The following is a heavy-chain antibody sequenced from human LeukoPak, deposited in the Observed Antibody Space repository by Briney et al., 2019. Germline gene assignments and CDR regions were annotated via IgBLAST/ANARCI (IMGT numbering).Heavy chain of an antibody. V-gene: IGHV3-49*04. D-gene: IGHD3-10*01. CDR3: TRYRGYFDY. CDR2: IRSNAYGGTT. CDR1: GFTFGDYA. Sequence: GGSLRLSCTASGFTFGDYAMNWVRQAPGKGLEWVGFIRSNAYGGTTENAASVKGRFTISRDDSKNIAYLQMSSLKTEDTAVYYCTRYRGYFDYWGQGTLVTVSS. J-gene: IGHJ4*02.